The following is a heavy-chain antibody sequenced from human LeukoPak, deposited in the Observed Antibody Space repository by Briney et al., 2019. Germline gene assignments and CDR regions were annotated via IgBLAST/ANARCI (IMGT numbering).Heavy chain of an antibody. J-gene: IGHJ4*02. CDR1: GGSISSTNW. CDR2: TYHSGST. D-gene: IGHD3-22*01. Sequence: SETLSLTCAVSGGSISSTNWWSWVRLPPGKGLEWIGETYHSGSTNYNPSLKSRVTISVDKSKNQFSLKLSSVTAADTAVYYCAKKKYYDSTPLDYWGQGTLVTVSS. V-gene: IGHV4-4*02. CDR3: AKKKYYDSTPLDY.